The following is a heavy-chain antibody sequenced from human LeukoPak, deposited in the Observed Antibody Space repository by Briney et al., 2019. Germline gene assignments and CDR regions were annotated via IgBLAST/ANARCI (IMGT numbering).Heavy chain of an antibody. D-gene: IGHD3-16*01. CDR3: ARAQIYSGYDYIWGNTGSGRDWYFDL. CDR1: GGSISSSAYY. J-gene: IGHJ2*01. Sequence: SETLSLTCAVSGGSISSSAYYWGWIRQPPGKGLEWIGSIYYSGSIYYNPSLQSRVTISVDTSKNQFSLKLNSVTAADTAVYYCARAQIYSGYDYIWGNTGSGRDWYFDLWGRGTLVTVSS. CDR2: IYYSGSI. V-gene: IGHV4-39*07.